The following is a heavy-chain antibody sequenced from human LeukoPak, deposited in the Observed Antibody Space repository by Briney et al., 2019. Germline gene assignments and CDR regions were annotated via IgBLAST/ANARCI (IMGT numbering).Heavy chain of an antibody. J-gene: IGHJ5*02. D-gene: IGHD3-3*01. V-gene: IGHV4-34*01. CDR1: GFTFSSYW. CDR2: GDQTGGT. Sequence: GSLRLSCAASGFTFSSYWMHWIRQPPGMGLEWIGEGDQTGGTKYNPSLKGRVTISADSSKNQFSLKLYSITAADTAVYYCARNGQSGFSFDPWGQGTLVTVSS. CDR3: ARNGQSGFSFDP.